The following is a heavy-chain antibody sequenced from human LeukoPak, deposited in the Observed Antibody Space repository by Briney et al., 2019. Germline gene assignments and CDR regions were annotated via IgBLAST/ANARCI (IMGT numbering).Heavy chain of an antibody. CDR3: ANHGVYSGSYSMDV. V-gene: IGHV3-23*01. D-gene: IGHD1-26*01. J-gene: IGHJ6*02. CDR1: GFTFSSYG. CDR2: FGNSA. Sequence: PGGSLRLSCAASGFTFSSYGMHWVRQAPGKGLEWVSTFGNSAHYADSVKGRFTISRDNSKNTLYLQMNSLRADDTAVYYCANHGVYSGSYSMDVWGQGTTVIVSS.